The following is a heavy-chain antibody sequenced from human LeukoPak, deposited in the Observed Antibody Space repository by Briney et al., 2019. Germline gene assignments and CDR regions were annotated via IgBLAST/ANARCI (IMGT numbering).Heavy chain of an antibody. V-gene: IGHV3-33*01. D-gene: IGHD2-15*01. CDR3: AREGYLGYCSGGSCFNWFDP. Sequence: PGGSLRLSCAASGFTFSSYGMHWVRQAPGKGLEWVAVIWYDGSNKYYADSVKGRFTISRDNSKNTLYLQMNSLRAEDTAVYYCAREGYLGYCSGGSCFNWFDPWGQGTLVTVSP. J-gene: IGHJ5*02. CDR1: GFTFSSYG. CDR2: IWYDGSNK.